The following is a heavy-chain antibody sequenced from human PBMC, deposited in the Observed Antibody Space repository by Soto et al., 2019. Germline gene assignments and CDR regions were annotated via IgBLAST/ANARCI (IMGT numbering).Heavy chain of an antibody. D-gene: IGHD3-9*01. CDR3: ARAESLRYFDWLLPFDP. Sequence: ASVKVSCKASGYTFTSYYMHWVRQAPGQGLDWMGIINPSGGSTSYAQKFQGRVTMTRDTSTSTVYMELSSLRSEDTAVYYCARAESLRYFDWLLPFDPWGQGTLVTVSS. CDR2: INPSGGST. J-gene: IGHJ5*02. CDR1: GYTFTSYY. V-gene: IGHV1-46*03.